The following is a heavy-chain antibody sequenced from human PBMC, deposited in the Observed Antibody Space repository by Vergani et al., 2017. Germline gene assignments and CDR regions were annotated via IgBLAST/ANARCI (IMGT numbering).Heavy chain of an antibody. Sequence: QVKLQESGPGLVKPSETLSLTCTVSGASVNSYYWSWIRQPPGKGLEWMGYVSFRGDTLYDPSVKGRMTISVDTSKNQFSLKLKSVTAADTAVYYCARAXDYGGNSYGSGFDYWGQGTLVTVSS. J-gene: IGHJ4*02. CDR2: VSFRGDT. CDR1: GASVNSYY. D-gene: IGHD4-23*01. CDR3: ARAXDYGGNSYGSGFDY. V-gene: IGHV4-59*02.